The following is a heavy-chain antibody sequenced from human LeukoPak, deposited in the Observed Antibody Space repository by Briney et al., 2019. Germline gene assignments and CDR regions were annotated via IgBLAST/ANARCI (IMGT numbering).Heavy chain of an antibody. CDR2: IYTSGST. D-gene: IGHD3-3*01. V-gene: IGHV4-4*07. CDR3: ARDGDFWSGSNWFDP. Sequence: SETLSLACTVSGGSISSYYWSWIRQPAGKGLEWIGRIYTSGSTNYNTSLKSRVTMSVDTSKNQFSLKLSSVTAADTAVYYCARDGDFWSGSNWFDPWGQGTLVTVSS. J-gene: IGHJ5*02. CDR1: GGSISSYY.